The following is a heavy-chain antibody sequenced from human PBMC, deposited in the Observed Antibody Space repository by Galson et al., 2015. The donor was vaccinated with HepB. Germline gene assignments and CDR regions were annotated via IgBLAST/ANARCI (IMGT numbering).Heavy chain of an antibody. J-gene: IGHJ4*02. Sequence: SLRLSGAASGFTFSSYGMHWVRQAPGKGLEWVAVIWYDGSKKYYPDSVKGRFTISRDNSKNTLYLQMNSLRAEDTAVYYCVRGSGGSGYDYWGDSWGQGTLVTVSS. V-gene: IGHV3-33*01. CDR1: GFTFSSYG. CDR2: IWYDGSKK. CDR3: VRGSGGSGYDYWGDS. D-gene: IGHD3-22*01.